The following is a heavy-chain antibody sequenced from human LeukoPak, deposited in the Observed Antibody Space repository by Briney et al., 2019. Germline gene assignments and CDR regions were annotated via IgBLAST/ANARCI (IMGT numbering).Heavy chain of an antibody. CDR1: GFTFSSYS. D-gene: IGHD6-13*01. CDR2: ISSSSSYI. J-gene: IGHJ4*02. Sequence: GGSLRLSCAASGFTFSSYSMNVVRQAPGKGLEWVSSISSSSSYIYYADSVKGRFTISRDNAKNSLYLQMNSLRCEDTAVYYCARDGVGSSIWCDYWGQGTLVTVSS. V-gene: IGHV3-21*01. CDR3: ARDGVGSSIWCDY.